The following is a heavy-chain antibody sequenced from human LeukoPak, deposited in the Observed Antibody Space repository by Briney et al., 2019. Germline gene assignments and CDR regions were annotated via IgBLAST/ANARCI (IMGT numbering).Heavy chain of an antibody. V-gene: IGHV1-18*01. CDR3: AREPQITMIVVARVYYFDY. J-gene: IGHJ4*02. CDR1: GYTFTSYG. D-gene: IGHD3-22*01. Sequence: ASVKVSCKASGYTFTSYGISWVRQAPGQGLEWMGWISAYNGNTNYAQKLQGRVTMTTDTSTSTAYTELRSLRSDDTAVYYCAREPQITMIVVARVYYFDYWGQGTLVTVSS. CDR2: ISAYNGNT.